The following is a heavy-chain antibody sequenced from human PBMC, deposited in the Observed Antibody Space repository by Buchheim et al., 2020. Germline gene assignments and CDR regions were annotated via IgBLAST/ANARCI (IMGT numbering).Heavy chain of an antibody. J-gene: IGHJ6*02. CDR1: GGTVNSDSYQ. CDR3: ARGYPFFGSGWQLFYYTLDL. CDR2: VLYNGDS. D-gene: IGHD6-19*01. Sequence: QLRLQESGPGLVKPSESLSLTCTVSGGTVNSDSYQWGWVRQPPGKGLEWIGSVLYNGDSFYQPSLKSRVTMSVDLSKNQFSLSLSSVTAADTAVYYCARGYPFFGSGWQLFYYTLDLWGQGTT. V-gene: IGHV4-39*07.